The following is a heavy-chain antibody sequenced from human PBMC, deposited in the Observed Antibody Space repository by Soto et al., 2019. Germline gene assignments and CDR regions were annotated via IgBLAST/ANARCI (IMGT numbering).Heavy chain of an antibody. V-gene: IGHV3-30-3*01. J-gene: IGHJ4*02. D-gene: IGHD5-18*01. CDR3: ARDPPYKIQLWSFVIDY. CDR1: GFTFSSYA. CDR2: ISYDGSNK. Sequence: QVQLVESGGGVVQPGRSLRLSCAASGFTFSSYAMHWVRQAPGKGLEWVAVISYDGSNKYYADSVKGRFTISRDNSKNTLYLQMNSLRAEDTAVYYCARDPPYKIQLWSFVIDYWGQGTLVTVSS.